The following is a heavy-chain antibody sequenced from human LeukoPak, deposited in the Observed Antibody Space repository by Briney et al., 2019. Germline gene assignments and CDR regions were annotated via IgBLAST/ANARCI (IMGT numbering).Heavy chain of an antibody. J-gene: IGHJ4*02. Sequence: GGSLRLSCAASGFTFSTYGMHWVRQGTGKGLEWVAVIWNGGSSPDYADSVKGRFTISRDDSRNTLYLQMNSLRSEDTAVYYCAKDPGPSASGSYDYWGQGTLVTVSS. V-gene: IGHV3-30*02. CDR1: GFTFSTYG. CDR3: AKDPGPSASGSYDY. CDR2: IWNGGSSP. D-gene: IGHD3-10*01.